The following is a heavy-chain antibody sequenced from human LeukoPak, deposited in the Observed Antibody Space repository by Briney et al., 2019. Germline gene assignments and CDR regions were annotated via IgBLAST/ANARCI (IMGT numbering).Heavy chain of an antibody. CDR2: VNSDGSST. CDR3: ARASDSSGYYDY. V-gene: IGHV3-74*01. CDR1: GFTFSSYW. Sequence: PGGSLRLSCAASGFTFSSYWVHWVRQAPGKGLVWVSRVNSDGSSTSYADSVKGRFTISRDNAKNTLYLQMNSLRAEDTAVYYCARASDSSGYYDYWGQGTLVTVSS. D-gene: IGHD3-22*01. J-gene: IGHJ4*02.